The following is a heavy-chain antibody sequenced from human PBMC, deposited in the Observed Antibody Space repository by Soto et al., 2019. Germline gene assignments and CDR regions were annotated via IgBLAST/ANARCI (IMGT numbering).Heavy chain of an antibody. CDR1: GGSVSSGSYY. CDR3: ARDWTATFGGTDV. V-gene: IGHV4-61*01. Sequence: SETLSLTCTVSGGSVSSGSYYWSWIRQPPGKGLEWIGYIYYSGSTNYNPSLKSRVTISVDTSKNQFSLKLSSVTAADTAVYYCARDWTATFGGTDVWGQGTTVTLSS. D-gene: IGHD5-18*01. CDR2: IYYSGST. J-gene: IGHJ6*02.